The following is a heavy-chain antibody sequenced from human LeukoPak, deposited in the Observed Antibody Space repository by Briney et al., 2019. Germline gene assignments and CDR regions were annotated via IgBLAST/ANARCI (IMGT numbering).Heavy chain of an antibody. CDR2: IYYSGIT. CDR1: GGSISTYY. Sequence: SETLSLTCTVSGGSISTYYWSWIRQPPGKGLEWIGYIYYSGITNYNPSLKSRVTISVDTSKNQFSLNLSSVTAADTAAYYCARDGYYGSGSFLAWFDTWGQGTLVTVSS. V-gene: IGHV4-59*01. CDR3: ARDGYYGSGSFLAWFDT. J-gene: IGHJ5*02. D-gene: IGHD3-10*01.